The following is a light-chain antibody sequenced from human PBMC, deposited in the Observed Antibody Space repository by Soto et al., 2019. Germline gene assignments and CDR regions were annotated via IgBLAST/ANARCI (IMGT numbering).Light chain of an antibody. Sequence: QSVLTQPPSASGSPGQSVTISCTGTGSVIGGYNFVSWYQQHPGKVPKLIIYEVNKRPSGVPDRFSGSKSGNTASLTVSGLQADDEADYYCSSYAGTNNRYVFGTGTKLTVL. CDR2: EVN. CDR1: GSVIGGYNF. J-gene: IGLJ1*01. CDR3: SSYAGTNNRYV. V-gene: IGLV2-8*01.